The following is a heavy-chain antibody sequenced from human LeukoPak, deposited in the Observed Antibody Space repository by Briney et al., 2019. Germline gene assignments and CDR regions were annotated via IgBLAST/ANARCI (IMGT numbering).Heavy chain of an antibody. V-gene: IGHV3-66*04. D-gene: IGHD5-18*01. CDR2: IYPNGNT. CDR1: GFTVSSNY. J-gene: IGHJ4*02. CDR3: ARRGHGYGSPFDY. Sequence: GGSLRLSCAASGFTVSSNYMNWVRQAPGKGLEWVPMIYPNGNTFYTDSVKGRFTISRDNSKNTLDLQMNSLRAEDTAVYYCARRGHGYGSPFDYWGQGTLVTVSS.